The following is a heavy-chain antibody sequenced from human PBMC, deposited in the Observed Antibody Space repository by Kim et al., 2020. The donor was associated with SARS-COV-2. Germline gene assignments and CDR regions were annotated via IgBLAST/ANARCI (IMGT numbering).Heavy chain of an antibody. CDR3: AGASGSYRSRSYYGMDV. J-gene: IGHJ6*02. CDR1: GFSFNNYD. V-gene: IGHV3-13*01. Sequence: GGSLRLSCAASGFSFNNYDIHWVRQVTGEGLEWVATIGTLGDTYYPDSLKGRFTISREEAKNSFHLQINSLTAGDTAICYCAGASGSYRSRSYYGMDVWGQGTTVTVSS. CDR2: IGTLGDT. D-gene: IGHD1-26*01.